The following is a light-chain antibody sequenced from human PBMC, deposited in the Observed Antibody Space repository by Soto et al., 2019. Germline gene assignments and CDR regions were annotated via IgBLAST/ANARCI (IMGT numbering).Light chain of an antibody. V-gene: IGKV1-39*01. CDR3: QQYNLYWT. CDR2: AAS. CDR1: QSISTY. Sequence: DIQMTQSPSSLSASVGDRVTITGRASQSISTYLNWYQQKPGKAPQVLIYAASTSQSGVPSRFSGSGSGTEFTITIRSLQPDDFATYYCQQYNLYWTFGQGTKVDIK. J-gene: IGKJ1*01.